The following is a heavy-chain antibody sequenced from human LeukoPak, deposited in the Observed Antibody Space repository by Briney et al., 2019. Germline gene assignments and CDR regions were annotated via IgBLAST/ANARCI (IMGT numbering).Heavy chain of an antibody. V-gene: IGHV3-53*04. D-gene: IGHD3-22*01. CDR1: GFIFSTYW. J-gene: IGHJ3*02. CDR2: IYSGGST. CDR3: AREANYYDSSGYYPDAFDI. Sequence: GGSLGLSCAASGFIFSTYWMNWVRQAPGKGLEWVSLIYSGGSTYYADSVKGRFTISRHNSKNTLYLHMNSLRAEDTAVYYCAREANYYDSSGYYPDAFDIWGQGTMVTVSS.